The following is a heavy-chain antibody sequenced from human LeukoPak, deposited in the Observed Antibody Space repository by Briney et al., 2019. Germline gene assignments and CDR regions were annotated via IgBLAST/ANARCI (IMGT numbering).Heavy chain of an antibody. CDR3: VKESAADATFHFDY. J-gene: IGHJ4*02. V-gene: IGHV3-33*06. CDR1: GFTFNIFG. Sequence: GGSLRLSCAASGFTFNIFGMHRVRQVPGNGLEWVAVLWANGNTAHYADSVKGRFTISRDSSENTLYLQMNSLRSEDTAVYYCVKESAADATFHFDYWGQGTLVTVSS. D-gene: IGHD6-13*01. CDR2: LWANGNTA.